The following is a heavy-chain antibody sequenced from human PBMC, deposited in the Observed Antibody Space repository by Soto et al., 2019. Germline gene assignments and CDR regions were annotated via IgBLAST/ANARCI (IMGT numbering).Heavy chain of an antibody. J-gene: IGHJ4*02. V-gene: IGHV1-18*01. Sequence: ASVKVSCKASGYTFTSYGISWVRQAPGQGLEWMGWISAYNGNTNYAQKLQGRVTMTKDTSTSTAYMELRSLRSEDTAVYYCATERLGHSSGLDYWGQGTLVTVSS. CDR3: ATERLGHSSGLDY. CDR1: GYTFTSYG. CDR2: ISAYNGNT. D-gene: IGHD6-19*01.